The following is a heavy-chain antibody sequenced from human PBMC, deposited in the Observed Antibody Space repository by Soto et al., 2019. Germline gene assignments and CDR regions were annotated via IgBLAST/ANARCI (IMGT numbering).Heavy chain of an antibody. V-gene: IGHV4-34*01. Sequence: SETLSLTCSLYSGSLSGYYWSWIRQPPGKGLEGIGEISPSGTTNYSPSLKSRVSISVDTSKNRFSLNLTSLTAADTAVYYCARAPKVSGSAQTRPDFWGQGSMVTVS. CDR2: ISPSGTT. D-gene: IGHD6-6*01. CDR3: ARAPKVSGSAQTRPDF. CDR1: SGSLSGYY. J-gene: IGHJ4*02.